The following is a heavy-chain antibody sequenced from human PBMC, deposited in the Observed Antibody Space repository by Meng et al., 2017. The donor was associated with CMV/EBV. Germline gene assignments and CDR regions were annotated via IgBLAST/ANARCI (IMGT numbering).Heavy chain of an antibody. CDR1: GFTFSSYW. CDR3: ARGPRAGGVVPLWGALWFDP. Sequence: GGSLRLSCAASGFTFSSYWMSWVRQAPGKGLEWVANIKQDGSEKYYVDSVKGRFTISRDNAKNSLYLQMNSLRAEDTAVYYCARGPRAGGVVPLWGALWFDPWGQGTLVTVSS. D-gene: IGHD2-2*01. J-gene: IGHJ5*02. V-gene: IGHV3-7*01. CDR2: IKQDGSEK.